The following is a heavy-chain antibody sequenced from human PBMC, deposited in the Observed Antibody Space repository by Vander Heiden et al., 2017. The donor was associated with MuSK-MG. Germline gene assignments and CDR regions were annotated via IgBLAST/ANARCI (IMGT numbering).Heavy chain of an antibody. CDR3: ARSDWGSLDS. J-gene: IGHJ4*02. V-gene: IGHV3-74*01. CDR2: LNFDGNKG. Sequence: LVASGGGLVQPGGSIRLSCVASVFTFGNSWRHWIRQIPGPGQMWVPRLNFDGNKGSYVESVKGRFTSSRDNAKNTLSLQMTGLRDEDTAVYCCARSDWGSLDSWGQGTLVTVSS. CDR1: VFTFGNSW. D-gene: IGHD3-16*01.